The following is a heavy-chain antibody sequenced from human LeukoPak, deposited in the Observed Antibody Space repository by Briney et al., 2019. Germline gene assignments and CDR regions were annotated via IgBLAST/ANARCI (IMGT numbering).Heavy chain of an antibody. CDR1: GYSISSGYY. CDR3: ARDLYDILTGYLPNT. J-gene: IGHJ5*02. CDR2: IYHSGST. D-gene: IGHD3-9*01. V-gene: IGHV4-38-2*02. Sequence: PSETLSLTCTVSGYSISSGYYWGWIRQPPGKGLEWIGSIYHSGSTYYNPSLKGRVTISVDTSKNQFSLKLSSVTAADTAVYYCARDLYDILTGYLPNTWGQGTLVTVSS.